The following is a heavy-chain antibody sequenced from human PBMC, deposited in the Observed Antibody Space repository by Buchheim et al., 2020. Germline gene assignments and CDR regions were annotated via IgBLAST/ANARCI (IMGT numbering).Heavy chain of an antibody. Sequence: QLQLQELGPRLVKPSETLSLSCTVSGGSVTSGRYYWGWIRQPPGKGLEWIGSIYSDGSTYYNSSLKSRVSMSLDTSENQFSLKLTSVTAADTAVYYCARDSLYYYDSTTYYWVYWGQGTL. V-gene: IGHV4-39*07. D-gene: IGHD3-22*01. J-gene: IGHJ4*02. CDR1: GGSVTSGRYY. CDR3: ARDSLYYYDSTTYYWVY. CDR2: IYSDGST.